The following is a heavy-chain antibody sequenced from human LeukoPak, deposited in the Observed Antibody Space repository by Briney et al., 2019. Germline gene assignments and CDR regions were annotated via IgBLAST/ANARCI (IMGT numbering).Heavy chain of an antibody. CDR1: GFTFSSYS. CDR2: ISSNSSYI. CDR3: ARDLSEPHWYSSGWSLDV. J-gene: IGHJ6*02. D-gene: IGHD6-19*01. Sequence: GGSLRLSCAASGFTFSSYSMNWVRQAPGKGLEWVSSISSNSSYIYYADSVKGRFTISRDNAKNSLYLQMNSLRAEDTAVYYCARDLSEPHWYSSGWSLDVWGQGTTVTVSS. V-gene: IGHV3-21*01.